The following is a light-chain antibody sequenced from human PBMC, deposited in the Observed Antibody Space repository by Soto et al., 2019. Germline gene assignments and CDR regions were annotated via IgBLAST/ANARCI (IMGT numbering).Light chain of an antibody. J-gene: IGLJ1*01. CDR3: SSFTSSMTNV. CDR1: SSDVGGYNS. V-gene: IGLV2-14*01. CDR2: DVT. Sequence: QSALTQPASVSGSPGQSITISCTGTSSDVGGYNSVSWYQQHPGKAPKLILYDVTDRPSGVFYRFSGSKSGNTASLTIFWLQAADEADYFCSSFTSSMTNVFGSGTKVTVL.